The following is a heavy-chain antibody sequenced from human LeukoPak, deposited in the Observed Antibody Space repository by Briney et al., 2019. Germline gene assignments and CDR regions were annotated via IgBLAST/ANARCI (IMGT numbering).Heavy chain of an antibody. CDR2: ISYDGSNK. D-gene: IGHD6-13*01. V-gene: IGHV3-30*18. CDR1: GFTFSSYG. CDR3: AKGGSGSSWYLDY. J-gene: IGHJ4*02. Sequence: GGSLRLSCAAPGFTFSSYGMHWVRQAPGKGLEWVAVISYDGSNKYYADSVKGRFTISRDNSKNTLYLQMNSLRAEDTAVYYCAKGGSGSSWYLDYWGQGTLVTVSS.